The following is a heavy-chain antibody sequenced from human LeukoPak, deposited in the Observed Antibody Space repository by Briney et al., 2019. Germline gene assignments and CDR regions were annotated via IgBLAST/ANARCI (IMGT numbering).Heavy chain of an antibody. CDR3: ARVKRDTPDFDY. V-gene: IGHV4-31*03. D-gene: IGHD3-16*02. CDR1: GGSISSGGYY. Sequence: SETLSLTCTVSGGSISSGGYYWSWIRQHPGKGLEWIGYIYYSGSTYYNPSLKSRVTISVDTSKNQFSLKLSSVTAADTAVYYCARVKRDTPDFDYWGQGTLVTVSP. J-gene: IGHJ4*02. CDR2: IYYSGST.